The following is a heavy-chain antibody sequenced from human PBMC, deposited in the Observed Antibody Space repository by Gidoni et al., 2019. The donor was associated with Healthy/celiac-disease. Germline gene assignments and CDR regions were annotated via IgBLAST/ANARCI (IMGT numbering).Heavy chain of an antibody. D-gene: IGHD6-19*01. J-gene: IGHJ2*01. CDR3: AKDMVSSGWRGYWYFDL. CDR1: GFTFDAYA. CDR2: ISWNSGSI. Sequence: EVQLVESGGGLVQPGRSLRLSCAASGFTFDAYAMHWVRQAPGKGLEWVSGISWNSGSIGYADSVKGRFTISRDNAKNSLYLQMNSLRAEDTALYYCAKDMVSSGWRGYWYFDLWGRGTLVTVSS. V-gene: IGHV3-9*01.